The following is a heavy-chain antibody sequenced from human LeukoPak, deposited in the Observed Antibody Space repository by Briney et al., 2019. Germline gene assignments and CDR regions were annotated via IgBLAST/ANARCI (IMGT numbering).Heavy chain of an antibody. V-gene: IGHV1-18*01. Sequence: GASVKVSCKASGYTFTNYAIVWVRQAPGQGLEWMGWISAYNGNTNYAQNVQGRVTMTTDTSTNTAYMEVRSLRSDDTAVYYCARDPLTSTWSPYYFTLDVWGQGTTVSVSS. CDR2: ISAYNGNT. CDR1: GYTFTNYA. J-gene: IGHJ6*02. CDR3: ARDPLTSTWSPYYFTLDV. D-gene: IGHD6-13*01.